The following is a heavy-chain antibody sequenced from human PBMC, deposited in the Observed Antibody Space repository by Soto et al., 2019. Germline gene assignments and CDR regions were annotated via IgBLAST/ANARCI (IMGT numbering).Heavy chain of an antibody. V-gene: IGHV3-21*02. CDR2: ISSNSAYI. Sequence: EVQLVESGGGLVKPGGSLRLSCAASGFTFRSFTMNWVRQAPGKGLEWFSTISSNSAYIYYTDALRGRFTISRDNAKNSLHLQMTSLRAEDTAVYYCTRDASRDSSARGWFDPWGPGTLVTVSS. CDR1: GFTFRSFT. CDR3: TRDASRDSSARGWFDP. D-gene: IGHD6-13*01. J-gene: IGHJ5*02.